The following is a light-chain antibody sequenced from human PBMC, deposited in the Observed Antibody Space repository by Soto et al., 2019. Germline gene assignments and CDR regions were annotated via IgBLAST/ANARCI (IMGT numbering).Light chain of an antibody. V-gene: IGLV2-14*01. CDR2: DVS. J-gene: IGLJ1*01. CDR1: SSDVGGYNY. CDR3: SSYTSSSTEV. Sequence: QSALTQPASVSGSPGQSITISCTGTSSDVGGYNYVSWYQQHPGKAPKLRIYDVSNRPSGVSNRFSGSKSGNTASLTISGLQGEDEADYYCSSYTSSSTEVFGTGTKLTVL.